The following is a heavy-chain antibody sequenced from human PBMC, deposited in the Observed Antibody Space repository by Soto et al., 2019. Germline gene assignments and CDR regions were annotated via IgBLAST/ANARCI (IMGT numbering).Heavy chain of an antibody. V-gene: IGHV3-33*01. J-gene: IGHJ4*02. CDR1: GFTFSSYG. CDR3: ARDPMYSSSWLDY. CDR2: IWYDGSNK. D-gene: IGHD6-13*01. Sequence: QVQLVESGGGVVQPGRSLRLSCAASGFTFSSYGMHWVRQAPGKGLEWVAVIWYDGSNKYYADSVKGRFTISRDNSKNTLYLQMNSLRAEDTAVYCCARDPMYSSSWLDYWGQGTLVTVSS.